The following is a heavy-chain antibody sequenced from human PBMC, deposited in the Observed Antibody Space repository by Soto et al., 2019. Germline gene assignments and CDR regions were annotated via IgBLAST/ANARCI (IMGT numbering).Heavy chain of an antibody. V-gene: IGHV3-30*18. D-gene: IGHD5-18*01. CDR1: GFTFSSYG. CDR2: ISYDGSNK. J-gene: IGHJ4*02. Sequence: QVQLVESGGGVVQPGRSLRLSCAASGFTFSSYGMHWVRQAPGKGLEWVAVISYDGSNKYYADSVKGRFTISRDNSKNTLYLQMNSLRAEDTAVYYCAKSPTSAMVGPYDYWGQGTLVTVSS. CDR3: AKSPTSAMVGPYDY.